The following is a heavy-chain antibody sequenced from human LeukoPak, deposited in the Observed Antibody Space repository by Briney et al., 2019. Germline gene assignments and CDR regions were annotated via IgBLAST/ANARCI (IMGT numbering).Heavy chain of an antibody. V-gene: IGHV3-13*01. Sequence: PGGSLRLSCAASGFTFSSYDMHWVRQATGKGLEWVSAIGTAGDTYYPGSVKGRFTISRDNSKNTVYLRMNNLRAEDTAVYYCARGVWDWGQGTLVTVSS. J-gene: IGHJ4*02. CDR2: IGTAGDT. CDR1: GFTFSSYD. D-gene: IGHD3-16*01. CDR3: ARGVWD.